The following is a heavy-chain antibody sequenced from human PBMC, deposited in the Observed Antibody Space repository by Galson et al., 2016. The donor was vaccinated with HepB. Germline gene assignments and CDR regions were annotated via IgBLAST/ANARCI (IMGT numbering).Heavy chain of an antibody. J-gene: IGHJ4*02. D-gene: IGHD2-21*01. CDR1: GFTVSTNY. CDR3: ASKSVVK. V-gene: IGHV3-53*01. Sequence: SLRLSCAASGFTVSTNYMSWVRQAPGKGLEWVSVIYSGGSTYYADSVKGRFTISRDNSQNTLYLQMNSLRVEDTAVYYCASKSVVKWGQGTLVTVSS. CDR2: IYSGGST.